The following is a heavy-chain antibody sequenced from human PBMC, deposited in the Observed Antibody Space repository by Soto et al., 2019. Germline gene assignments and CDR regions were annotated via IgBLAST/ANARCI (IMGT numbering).Heavy chain of an antibody. CDR1: GGSISSSSYY. Sequence: SETLSLTCTVSGGSISSSSYYWSWIRQPPGKGLEWIGYIYYSGSTNYNPSLKSRVTISLDTSKNQFSLKLSSVTAADTAVYYCARLNGYCVSTGCHGYYGMDVWGQGTTVTVSS. CDR3: ARLNGYCVSTGCHGYYGMDV. V-gene: IGHV4-61*05. D-gene: IGHD2-2*03. J-gene: IGHJ6*02. CDR2: IYYSGST.